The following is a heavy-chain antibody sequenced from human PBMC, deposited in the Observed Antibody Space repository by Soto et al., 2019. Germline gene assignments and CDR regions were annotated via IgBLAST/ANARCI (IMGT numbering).Heavy chain of an antibody. CDR3: ARDLRSLSGYDYDYFDY. V-gene: IGHV3-11*01. D-gene: IGHD5-12*01. CDR2: ISSSGTTI. Sequence: QVQLVESGGGLVKPGGSLRLSCAASGFTFSDYYMTWIRQAPGKGLEWVSYISSSGTTIHYADSVKGRFTLSRDNAKNSLFLQMNSLRAEDTAVYYCARDLRSLSGYDYDYFDYWGQGTLVTVSS. J-gene: IGHJ4*02. CDR1: GFTFSDYY.